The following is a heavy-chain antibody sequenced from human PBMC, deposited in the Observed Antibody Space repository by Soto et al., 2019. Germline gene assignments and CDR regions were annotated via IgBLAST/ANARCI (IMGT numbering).Heavy chain of an antibody. V-gene: IGHV4-59*01. Sequence: QVQLQESGQGLVKPSETLSLTCTVSGGSISSYYWSWIRQPPGKGLEWIGYIYYSGSTNYNPSLKSRVTISVDTSKNQFSLKLSSVTAADTAVYYCARALVEYGMDVWGQGTTVTVSS. J-gene: IGHJ6*02. CDR2: IYYSGST. CDR1: GGSISSYY. CDR3: ARALVEYGMDV.